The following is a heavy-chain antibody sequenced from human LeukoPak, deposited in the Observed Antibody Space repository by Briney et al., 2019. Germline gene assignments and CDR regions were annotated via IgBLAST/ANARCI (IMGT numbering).Heavy chain of an antibody. J-gene: IGHJ4*02. CDR1: GFTFSSYW. CDR3: VRIGGYSYGSLDS. V-gene: IGHV3-74*03. CDR2: MNSDGSSI. D-gene: IGHD5-18*01. Sequence: PGGSLRLSCAASGFTFSSYWMHWVRQAPGKGLVWVSRMNSDGSSITYADSVKGRFTISRDNAKNTLYLQMNSLRAEDTAVYYCVRIGGYSYGSLDSWGQGTLVTVSS.